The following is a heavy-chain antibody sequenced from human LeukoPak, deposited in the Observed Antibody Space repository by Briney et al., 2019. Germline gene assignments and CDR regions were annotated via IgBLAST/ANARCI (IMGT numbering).Heavy chain of an antibody. CDR1: GFTFSSYS. CDR3: ARATDYYDSSGYYGFDY. Sequence: TGGSLRLSCAASGFTFSSYSMNWVRQAPGKGLEWVSYISSSSSTIYYADSVKGRFTISRDNAKNSLYLQMNSLRDEDTAVYYCARATDYYDSSGYYGFDYWGQGTLVTVSS. CDR2: ISSSSSTI. D-gene: IGHD3-22*01. J-gene: IGHJ4*02. V-gene: IGHV3-48*02.